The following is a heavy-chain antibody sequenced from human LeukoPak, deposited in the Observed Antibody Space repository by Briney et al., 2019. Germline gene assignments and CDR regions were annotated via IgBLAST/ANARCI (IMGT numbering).Heavy chain of an antibody. Sequence: PSETLSLTCTVSGGSIGSGGYFWSWIRQRPGKGLEWIGYIYYSGSTYYNPSLKSRVTISLDTSKNQFSLRLSSVTAADTAVYYCARAVPGWSYFDYWGQGTLVTVSS. D-gene: IGHD6-19*01. V-gene: IGHV4-31*03. CDR3: ARAVPGWSYFDY. CDR2: IYYSGST. J-gene: IGHJ4*02. CDR1: GGSIGSGGYF.